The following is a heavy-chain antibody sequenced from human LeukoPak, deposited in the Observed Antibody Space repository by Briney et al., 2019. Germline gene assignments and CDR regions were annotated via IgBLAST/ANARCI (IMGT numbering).Heavy chain of an antibody. CDR3: AKGRGGPGCSGGTCYSIDY. CDR1: GFTFSNYA. D-gene: IGHD2-15*01. Sequence: GGSLRLSCAAAGFTFSNYAMSWVRQAPGKGLEWVSLISGSGADTWYAGSVTGRFTISRDNSKNTLYLQMNSLRAEDTAIYYCAKGRGGPGCSGGTCYSIDYWGEGTLVTVSA. J-gene: IGHJ4*02. V-gene: IGHV3-23*01. CDR2: ISGSGADT.